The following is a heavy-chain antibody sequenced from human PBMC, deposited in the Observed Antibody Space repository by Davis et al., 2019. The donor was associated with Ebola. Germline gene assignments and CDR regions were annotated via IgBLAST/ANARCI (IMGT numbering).Heavy chain of an antibody. D-gene: IGHD3-10*01. Sequence: PGGSLRLSCSASGFTFSSYAMHWVRQASGKGLEWVGRIRSKANSYATAYAASVKGRFTISRDDSKNTAYLQMNSLKTEETAVYYCTARSITMVRGVTYYFDYWGQGTLVTVSS. CDR1: GFTFSSYA. J-gene: IGHJ4*02. CDR2: IRSKANSYAT. V-gene: IGHV3-73*01. CDR3: TARSITMVRGVTYYFDY.